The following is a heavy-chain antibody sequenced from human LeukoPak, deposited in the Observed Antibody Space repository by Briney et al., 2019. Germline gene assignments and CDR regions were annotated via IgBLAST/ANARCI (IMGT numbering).Heavy chain of an antibody. CDR1: GFTFSSYA. Sequence: GGSLRLSCAAPGFTFSSYAMHWVRQAPGKGLEWVAVISYDGSNKYYADSVKGRFTISRDNSKNTLYLQMNSLRAEDTAVYYCARAIFGVVVMDVWGQGTTVTVSS. CDR2: ISYDGSNK. V-gene: IGHV3-30-3*01. D-gene: IGHD3-3*01. J-gene: IGHJ6*02. CDR3: ARAIFGVVVMDV.